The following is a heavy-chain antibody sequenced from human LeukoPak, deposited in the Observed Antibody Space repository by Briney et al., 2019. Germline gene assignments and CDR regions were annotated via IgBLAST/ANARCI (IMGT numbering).Heavy chain of an antibody. CDR2: ISGSGGST. V-gene: IGHV3-23*01. D-gene: IGHD3-10*01. J-gene: IGHJ4*02. CDR3: AKGLWFGELSPPFDY. CDR1: GFTFSSYA. Sequence: GGSLRLSCAASGFTFSSYAMSGVREAPGKGREWVSAISGSGGSTYYADSVKGRFTISRYNSKNTLYLQMNSLRAEDTAVYYCAKGLWFGELSPPFDYWGQGTLVTVSS.